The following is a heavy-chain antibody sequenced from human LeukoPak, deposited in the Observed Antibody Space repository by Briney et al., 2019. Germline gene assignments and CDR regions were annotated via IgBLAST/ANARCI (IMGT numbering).Heavy chain of an antibody. Sequence: ASVKVSCKASGYTFTSYDINWARQATGQGLEWMGWMNPNSGNTGYAQKFQGRVTITRNTSISTAYMELSSLRSEDTAVYYCARGPTYYDFWSGSFKQYYFDYWGQGTLVTVSS. CDR2: MNPNSGNT. CDR3: ARGPTYYDFWSGSFKQYYFDY. D-gene: IGHD3-3*01. J-gene: IGHJ4*02. CDR1: GYTFTSYD. V-gene: IGHV1-8*03.